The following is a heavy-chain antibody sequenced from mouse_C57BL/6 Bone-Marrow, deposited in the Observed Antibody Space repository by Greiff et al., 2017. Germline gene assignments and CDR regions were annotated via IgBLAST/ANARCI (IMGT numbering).Heavy chain of an antibody. D-gene: IGHD2-4*01. CDR3: ARPRDYDVAWLAY. CDR2: ISDGGSYT. J-gene: IGHJ3*01. V-gene: IGHV5-4*03. Sequence: EVKLVESGGGLVKPGGSLKLSCAASGFTFSSYAMSWVRQTPEKRLEWVATISDGGSYTYYPENVKGRFTISRDNAKKNRYLQMSHLKSEDTAMYYCARPRDYDVAWLAYWGQGTLVTVSA. CDR1: GFTFSSYA.